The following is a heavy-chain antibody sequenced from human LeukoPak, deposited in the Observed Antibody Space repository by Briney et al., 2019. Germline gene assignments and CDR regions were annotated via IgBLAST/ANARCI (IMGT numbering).Heavy chain of an antibody. D-gene: IGHD2-2*01. CDR3: ASQDCSSTSCYYYYMDV. Sequence: SETLSLTCTVSGGSLSSSSYYWSWIRQPAGKGLEWIGRIYTSGSTNYNPSLKSRVTMSVDTSKNQFSLKLSSVTAADTAVYYCASQDCSSTSCYYYYMDVWGKGTTVTISS. J-gene: IGHJ6*03. CDR1: GGSLSSSSYY. V-gene: IGHV4-61*02. CDR2: IYTSGST.